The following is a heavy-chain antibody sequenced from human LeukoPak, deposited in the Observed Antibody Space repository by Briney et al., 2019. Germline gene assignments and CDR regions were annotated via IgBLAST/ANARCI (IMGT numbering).Heavy chain of an antibody. CDR1: GFTFSYYW. CDR2: TNHDGSST. Sequence: GGALTLSCPASGFTFSYYWMHWVRQAPAKGLVWVSRTNHDGSSTTYADSVKGRFTISRDNAKNTLYLQMNSLRAEDTAVYYCARAPYTTGRGYYFDYWGQGTLVTVSS. J-gene: IGHJ4*02. V-gene: IGHV3-74*01. D-gene: IGHD1-1*01. CDR3: ARAPYTTGRGYYFDY.